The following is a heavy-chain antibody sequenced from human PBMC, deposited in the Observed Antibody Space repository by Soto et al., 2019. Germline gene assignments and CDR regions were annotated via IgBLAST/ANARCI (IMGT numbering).Heavy chain of an antibody. D-gene: IGHD5-18*01. V-gene: IGHV1-69*13. Sequence: SVKVSCKASGGTFSTYAISWVRQAPGQGLEWVGGIIPIFGTANYAQKFQGRVTITADESTSTAYMELSSLRSEDTAVYYCARAAYSYGTAYLSYYYGMDVWGQGTTVTVS. CDR1: GGTFSTYA. CDR2: IIPIFGTA. J-gene: IGHJ6*02. CDR3: ARAAYSYGTAYLSYYYGMDV.